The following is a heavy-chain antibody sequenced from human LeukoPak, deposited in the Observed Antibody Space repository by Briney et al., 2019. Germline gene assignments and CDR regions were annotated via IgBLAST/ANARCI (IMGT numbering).Heavy chain of an antibody. CDR2: IRNKANSYTT. V-gene: IGHV3-72*01. D-gene: IGHD3-3*01. CDR3: ARSPPDFRYFDY. Sequence: GGSLRLSCAASGFTFSDHYMDWVRQAPGKGLEWVGRIRNKANSYTTEYAASVKGRFSISRGESKDSLYLQMNSLISEDTAVYYCARSPPDFRYFDYWGQGTLVTVSS. CDR1: GFTFSDHY. J-gene: IGHJ4*02.